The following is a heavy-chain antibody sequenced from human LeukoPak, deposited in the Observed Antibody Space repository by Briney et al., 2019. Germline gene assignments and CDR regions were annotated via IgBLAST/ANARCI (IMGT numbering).Heavy chain of an antibody. CDR2: ISGSGGRT. D-gene: IGHD3-22*01. CDR1: GFTFSSCA. Sequence: PGVSLRLSCAASGFTFSSCAMSWVRQAPGKGLEWVSAISGSGGRTYYADSVKGRFTISRDNPKNTLYLKMNSLRAEDTAVYYCAKDRVTMIVDDEFDYWGQGTLVTVSS. J-gene: IGHJ4*02. CDR3: AKDRVTMIVDDEFDY. V-gene: IGHV3-23*01.